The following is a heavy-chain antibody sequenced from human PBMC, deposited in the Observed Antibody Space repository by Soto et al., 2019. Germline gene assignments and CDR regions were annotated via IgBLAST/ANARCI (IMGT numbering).Heavy chain of an antibody. CDR3: ARGRSTGYSKDFDY. Sequence: GASVKVSCKASGGTFSSYAISWVRQAPGQGLEWMGGIIPIFGTANYAQKFQGRVTITADESTSTAYMELSSLRSEDTAVYYCARGRSTGYSKDFDYWGRGTLVTVSS. D-gene: IGHD6-13*01. CDR1: GGTFSSYA. V-gene: IGHV1-69*13. CDR2: IIPIFGTA. J-gene: IGHJ4*02.